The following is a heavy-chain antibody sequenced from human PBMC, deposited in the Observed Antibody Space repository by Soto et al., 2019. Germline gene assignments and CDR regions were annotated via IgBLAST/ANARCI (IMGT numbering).Heavy chain of an antibody. V-gene: IGHV4-30-2*01. CDR3: ARVAYCGGDCYRGFDP. D-gene: IGHD2-21*02. CDR1: GGSISSGGYS. CDR2: IYHSGST. J-gene: IGHJ5*02. Sequence: QLQLQEYGSGLVKPSQTLSLTCAVSGGSISSGGYSWSWIRQPPGKGLEWIGYIYHSGSTYYNPSIKSRVTISVDRSKNQFSLKLSSVTAADTDVYYCARVAYCGGDCYRGFDPWGQGTLVTVSS.